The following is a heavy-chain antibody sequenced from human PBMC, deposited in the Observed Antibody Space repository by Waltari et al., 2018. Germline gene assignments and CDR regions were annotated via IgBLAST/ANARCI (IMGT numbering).Heavy chain of an antibody. CDR1: GGSFRGYY. V-gene: IGHV4-34*01. CDR2: INHSGST. J-gene: IGHJ4*02. D-gene: IGHD3-10*01. Sequence: QVQLQQWGAGLLKPSETLSLTCAVHGGSFRGYYWSWIRQAPGRGLEWIGGINHSGSTNYNPSLKSRVTISVDTSENQFSLKLSSVTAADTAVYYCAREYILVWFGELLPYYFDYWGQGTLVTVSS. CDR3: AREYILVWFGELLPYYFDY.